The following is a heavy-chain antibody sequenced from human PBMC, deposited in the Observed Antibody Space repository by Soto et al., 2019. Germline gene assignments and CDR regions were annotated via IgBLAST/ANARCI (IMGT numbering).Heavy chain of an antibody. J-gene: IGHJ6*02. D-gene: IGHD6-19*01. V-gene: IGHV5-51*01. CDR3: ARSRRGAYSSGWYSPSGYYNYGMDV. CDR2: IYPGDSDT. CDR1: GYSFTSYW. Sequence: ESLKISCKGSGYSFTSYWIGWVRQMPGKGLEWMGIIYPGDSDTRYSPSFQGQVTISVGKSISTAYLQWSSLKASDTAMYYCARSRRGAYSSGWYSPSGYYNYGMDVWGQGTTVTVSS.